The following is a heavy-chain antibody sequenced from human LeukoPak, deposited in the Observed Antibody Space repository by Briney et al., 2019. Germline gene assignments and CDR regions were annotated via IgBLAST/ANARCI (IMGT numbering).Heavy chain of an antibody. CDR1: EFIFSNYG. V-gene: IGHV3-48*01. D-gene: IGHD4-11*01. J-gene: IGHJ4*02. CDR2: ISGNSRTI. Sequence: GGSLRLSCAASEFIFSNYGMNWVRQAPGKGLEWVSYISGNSRTINYADSVRGRFTISRDNGKNSLYLQMNSLRVEDTAVYYCARGGYSRPDYWGQGTLVTVSS. CDR3: ARGGYSRPDY.